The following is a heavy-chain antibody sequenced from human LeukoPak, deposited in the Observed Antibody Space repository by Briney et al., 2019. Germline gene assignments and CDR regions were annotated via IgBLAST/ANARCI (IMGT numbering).Heavy chain of an antibody. CDR3: ARAEYQLLYGMDV. D-gene: IGHD2-2*01. J-gene: IGHJ6*04. V-gene: IGHV4-59*01. Sequence: PSETLSITCTVSGGSISSYYWSWIRQPPGKGLEWIGYIYYSGSTNYNPSLKSRVTISVDTSKNQFSLKLSSVTAADTAVYYCARAEYQLLYGMDVWGKGTTVTVSS. CDR2: IYYSGST. CDR1: GGSISSYY.